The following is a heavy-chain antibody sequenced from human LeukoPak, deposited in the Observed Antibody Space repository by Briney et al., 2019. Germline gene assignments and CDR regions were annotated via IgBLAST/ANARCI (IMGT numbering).Heavy chain of an antibody. CDR3: ARAEGLRDSSGYYYEYRGFEI. CDR1: GGSISSYY. Sequence: SETLSLTCTVSGGSISSYYWSWLRQPPGKGLEWIGYIYYSGSTNYKPSLKSRVTISVETSKSQFSLKLRSVTAADTAVYYCARAEGLRDSSGYYYEYRGFEIWGQGTMVTVSS. D-gene: IGHD3-22*01. J-gene: IGHJ3*02. CDR2: IYYSGST. V-gene: IGHV4-59*01.